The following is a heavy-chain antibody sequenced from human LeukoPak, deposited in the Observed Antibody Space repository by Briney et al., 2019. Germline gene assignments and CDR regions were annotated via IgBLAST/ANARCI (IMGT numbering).Heavy chain of an antibody. CDR3: ARSPYGSGSYGFDY. CDR1: GASISSYY. D-gene: IGHD3-10*01. Sequence: SDTLSLTCTVSGASISSYYWSWIRQPPGRRLEWIGYIYYSGSTNYNPSLKSRVTISVDTSKNQFSLKLSSVTAADTAVYYCARSPYGSGSYGFDYWGQGTLVTVSS. V-gene: IGHV4-59*07. J-gene: IGHJ4*02. CDR2: IYYSGST.